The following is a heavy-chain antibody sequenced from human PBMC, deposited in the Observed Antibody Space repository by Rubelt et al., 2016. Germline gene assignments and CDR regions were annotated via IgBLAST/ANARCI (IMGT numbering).Heavy chain of an antibody. CDR3: SRHLKQQLRATTPRFDY. CDR2: INHSGST. D-gene: IGHD6-13*01. Sequence: QVQLQQWGAGLLKPSETLSLTCAVYGGSFSGYYWSWIRQPPGKGLEWIGEINHSGSTNYNPSLKRRVTISVDTAKNQCSLKRGFVTAADTAVYYCSRHLKQQLRATTPRFDYWGQGTLVTVSS. CDR1: GGSFSGYY. V-gene: IGHV4-34*01. J-gene: IGHJ4*02.